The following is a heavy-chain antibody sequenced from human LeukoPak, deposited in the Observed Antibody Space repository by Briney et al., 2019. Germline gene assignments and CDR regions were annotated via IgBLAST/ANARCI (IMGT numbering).Heavy chain of an antibody. CDR3: ARGGTIFGVALPRLNWFDP. J-gene: IGHJ5*02. D-gene: IGHD3-3*01. CDR1: GGSFSGYY. CDR2: ISHSGST. Sequence: SETLSLTCAVYGGSFSGYYWSWIRQPPGKGLEWIGEISHSGSTNYNPSLKSRVTISVDTSKNQFSLKLSSVTAADTAVYYCARGGTIFGVALPRLNWFDPWGQGTLVTVSS. V-gene: IGHV4-34*01.